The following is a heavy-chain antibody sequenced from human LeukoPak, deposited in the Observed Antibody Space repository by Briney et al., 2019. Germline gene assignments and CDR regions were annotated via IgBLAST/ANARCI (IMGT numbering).Heavy chain of an antibody. CDR1: GFTFSDYY. Sequence: GGSLRLSCAASGFTFSDYYMSWIRQAPWKGLEWVSYISSSGSTIYYADSVKGRFTISRDNAKNSLYLQMNSLRAEDTAVYYCARGARWYYYYMDVWGKGTTVTVSS. CDR3: ARGARWYYYYMDV. CDR2: ISSSGSTI. V-gene: IGHV3-11*04. J-gene: IGHJ6*03. D-gene: IGHD6-13*01.